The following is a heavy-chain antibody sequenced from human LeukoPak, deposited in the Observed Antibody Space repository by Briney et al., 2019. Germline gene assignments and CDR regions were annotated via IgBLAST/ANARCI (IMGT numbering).Heavy chain of an antibody. Sequence: PGGSLRLSCAASGFTFSGSAMHWVRQASGKGLELVGRIRSKANSYATAYAASVKGRFTISRDDSKNTAYLQMNSLKTEDTAVYYCLLSNLHYYYYYMDVWGKGTTVTVSS. J-gene: IGHJ6*03. V-gene: IGHV3-73*01. CDR3: LLSNLHYYYYYMDV. CDR2: IRSKANSYAT. CDR1: GFTFSGSA.